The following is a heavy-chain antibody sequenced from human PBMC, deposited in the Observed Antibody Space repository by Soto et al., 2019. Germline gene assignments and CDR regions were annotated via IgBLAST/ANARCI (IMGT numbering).Heavy chain of an antibody. D-gene: IGHD3-22*01. V-gene: IGHV6-1*01. J-gene: IGHJ6*02. CDR2: TYYRSKWYN. CDR3: ARVFTMIVVASHYGMAF. CDR1: GDSVSSNSAA. Sequence: QTLSLTCAISGDSVSSNSAAWKWIRQSPSRGLEWLGRTYYRSKWYNDYAVSVKSRITINPDTSKNQFSLQLNSVTPEDTAVYYCARVFTMIVVASHYGMAFRAQGTTVTVSS.